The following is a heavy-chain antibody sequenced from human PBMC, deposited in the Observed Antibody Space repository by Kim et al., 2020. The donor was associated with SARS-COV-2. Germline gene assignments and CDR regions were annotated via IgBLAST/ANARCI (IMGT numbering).Heavy chain of an antibody. D-gene: IGHD1-26*01. Sequence: GGSLRLSCAASGFTFSSYAMSWVRQAPGKGLEWVSAISGSGGSTYYADSAKGRFTISRDNSKNTLYLQMNSLRAEDTAVYYCAKGHSPFSSRSYYNYWGQGTLVTVSS. CDR1: GFTFSSYA. J-gene: IGHJ4*02. V-gene: IGHV3-23*01. CDR3: AKGHSPFSSRSYYNY. CDR2: ISGSGGST.